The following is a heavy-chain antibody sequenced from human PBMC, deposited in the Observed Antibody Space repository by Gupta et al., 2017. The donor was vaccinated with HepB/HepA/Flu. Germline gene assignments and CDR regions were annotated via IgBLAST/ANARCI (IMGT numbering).Heavy chain of an antibody. Sequence: QVQLVESGGGVVQPGRSLRLSCAASGFTFRSYGMHWVRQAPGKGLEWVAVISYDGSNKYYADSVKGRFTISRDNSKNTLYLQMNSLRAEDTAVYYCAKGYSSGWYVDYWGQGTLVTVSS. V-gene: IGHV3-30*18. CDR3: AKGYSSGWYVDY. D-gene: IGHD6-19*01. J-gene: IGHJ4*02. CDR2: ISYDGSNK. CDR1: GFTFRSYG.